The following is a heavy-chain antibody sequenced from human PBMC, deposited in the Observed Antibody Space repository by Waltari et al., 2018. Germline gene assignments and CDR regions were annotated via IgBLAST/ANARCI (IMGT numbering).Heavy chain of an antibody. D-gene: IGHD5-18*01. Sequence: QVQLQESGPGLVKPSGTLSLPCAVSGGSISSSNWWSWVRQPPGKGLEWIGEIYHSGSTNYNPSLKSRVTISVDKSKNQFSLKLSSVTAADTAVYYCASSPLWHNYYYYGMDVWGQGTTVTVSS. CDR3: ASSPLWHNYYYYGMDV. CDR1: GGSISSSNW. V-gene: IGHV4-4*02. CDR2: IYHSGST. J-gene: IGHJ6*02.